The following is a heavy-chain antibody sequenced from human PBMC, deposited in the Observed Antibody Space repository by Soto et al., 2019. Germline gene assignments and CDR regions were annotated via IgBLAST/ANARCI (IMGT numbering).Heavy chain of an antibody. Sequence: GASVKVSCKASGYTFTSYDINWVRQATGQGLEWMGWMNPNSGNTGYAQKFQGRVTMTRNTSISTAYMELSSLRSEDTAVYYCARQKMGYGDYVYDYWGQGTLVTVSS. V-gene: IGHV1-8*01. D-gene: IGHD4-17*01. CDR1: GYTFTSYD. CDR3: ARQKMGYGDYVYDY. J-gene: IGHJ4*02. CDR2: MNPNSGNT.